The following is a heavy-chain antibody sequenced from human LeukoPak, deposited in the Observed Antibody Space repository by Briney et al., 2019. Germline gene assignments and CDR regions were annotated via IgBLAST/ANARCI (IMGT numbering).Heavy chain of an antibody. V-gene: IGHV4-39*07. Sequence: SETLSLTCTVSGGSISSSSYYWGWIRQPPGKGLDWIGSISYGGRPYYNPSLKSRVTISVDTSKNHFSLRLSSVTAADTAVYFCARGLRYSGFHDYMDVWGKGTTVTVSS. J-gene: IGHJ6*03. CDR3: ARGLRYSGFHDYMDV. CDR2: ISYGGRP. D-gene: IGHD1-26*01. CDR1: GGSISSSSYY.